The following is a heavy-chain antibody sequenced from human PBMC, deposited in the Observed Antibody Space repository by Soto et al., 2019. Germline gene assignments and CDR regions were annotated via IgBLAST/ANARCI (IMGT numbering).Heavy chain of an antibody. CDR3: ARGSSSWDPIYYYYYGMDV. CDR2: IYPGDSDT. CDR1: GYSFTSYW. V-gene: IGHV5-51*01. J-gene: IGHJ6*02. D-gene: IGHD6-13*01. Sequence: GESLKISCKGSGYSFTSYWIGWVRQMPGKGLEWMGIIYPGDSDTRYSPSFQGQVTISADKSISTAYLQWSSLKASDTAMYYCARGSSSWDPIYYYYYGMDVWGQGTTVTVSS.